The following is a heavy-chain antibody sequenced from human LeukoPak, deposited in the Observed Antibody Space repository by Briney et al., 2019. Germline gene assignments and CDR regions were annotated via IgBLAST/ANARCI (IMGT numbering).Heavy chain of an antibody. Sequence: PSETLSLTCTVSGGSVSSGSYYWSWIRQPPGKGLEWIGYIYYSGSTNYNPSLKSRVTISVDTSKNQFSLKLSSVTAADTAVYYCAGGSYGNDAFDIWGQGTMVTVSS. D-gene: IGHD1-26*01. V-gene: IGHV4-61*01. CDR3: AGGSYGNDAFDI. CDR2: IYYSGST. CDR1: GGSVSSGSYY. J-gene: IGHJ3*02.